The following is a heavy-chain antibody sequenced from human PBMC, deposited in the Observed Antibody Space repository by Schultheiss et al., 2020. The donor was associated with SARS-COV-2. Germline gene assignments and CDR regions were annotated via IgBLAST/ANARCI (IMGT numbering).Heavy chain of an antibody. CDR2: INSDGSST. D-gene: IGHD1-26*01. CDR3: AREWELGGFDY. J-gene: IGHJ4*02. CDR1: GFTFSSYW. V-gene: IGHV3-74*01. Sequence: GESLKISCAASGFTFSSYWMHWVRQAPGKGLVWVSRINSDGSSTSYADSVKGRFTISRDNAKNTLYLQMNSLRAEDTAVYYCAREWELGGFDYWGQGTLVTVSS.